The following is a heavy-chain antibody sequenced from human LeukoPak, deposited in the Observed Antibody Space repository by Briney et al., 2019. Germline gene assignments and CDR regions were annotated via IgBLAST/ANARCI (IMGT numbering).Heavy chain of an antibody. CDR3: ARGPDDAFDI. CDR1: GGSISSGSYY. Sequence: SGTLSLTCTVSGGSISSGSYYWSWIRQPAGKGLEWIGRIYTSGSTNYNPSLKSRVTMSVDTSKNQFSLKLSSVTAADTAVYYCARGPDDAFDIWGQGTMVTVSS. J-gene: IGHJ3*02. CDR2: IYTSGST. V-gene: IGHV4-61*02.